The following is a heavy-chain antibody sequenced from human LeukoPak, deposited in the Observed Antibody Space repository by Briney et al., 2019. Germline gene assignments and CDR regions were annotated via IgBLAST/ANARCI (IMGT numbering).Heavy chain of an antibody. Sequence: SVTVSFTASGCTFISYAISWVRQAPGQGLEWMGGIIPIFGTANYAQKFQGRVTITADESTSTAYMELSSLRSEDTAVYYCARVLSGYSYGYYYYYGMDVWGQGTTVTVSS. CDR1: GCTFISYA. D-gene: IGHD5-18*01. V-gene: IGHV1-69*13. J-gene: IGHJ6*02. CDR2: IIPIFGTA. CDR3: ARVLSGYSYGYYYYYGMDV.